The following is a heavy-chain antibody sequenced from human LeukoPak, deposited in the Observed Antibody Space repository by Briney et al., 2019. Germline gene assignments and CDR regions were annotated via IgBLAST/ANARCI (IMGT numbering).Heavy chain of an antibody. CDR3: ARIPPGWVRFLEWSPWGNAFDI. CDR1: GYTFSNYY. D-gene: IGHD3-3*01. J-gene: IGHJ3*02. Sequence: ASVKVSCKASGYTFSNYYIHWVRQAPGQGLEWLGIINSNDGTTSYAQKFQGRVTMTRDTSTSTVYMEVSSLRSEDTAVYYCARIPPGWVRFLEWSPWGNAFDIWGQGTMVTVSS. V-gene: IGHV1-46*01. CDR2: INSNDGTT.